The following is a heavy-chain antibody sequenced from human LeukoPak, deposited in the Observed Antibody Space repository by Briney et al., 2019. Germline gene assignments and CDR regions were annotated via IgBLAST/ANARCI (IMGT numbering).Heavy chain of an antibody. CDR2: IDWDDDK. CDR3: ARSVTSPYYYYGMDV. J-gene: IGHJ6*04. V-gene: IGHV2-70*04. Sequence: SGPALVKPTQTLTLTCTFSGFSLSTSGMRVSWIRQPPGKALEWLARIDWDDDKFYSTSLKTRLTIPKDTSKNQVVLTMTNMDPVDTATYYCARSVTSPYYYYGMDVWGKGTTVTVSS. D-gene: IGHD4-17*01. CDR1: GFSLSTSGMR.